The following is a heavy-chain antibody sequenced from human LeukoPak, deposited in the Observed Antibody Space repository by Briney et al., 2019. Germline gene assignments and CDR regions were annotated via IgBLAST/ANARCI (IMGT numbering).Heavy chain of an antibody. CDR1: GYSISSGYY. CDR3: ARPIIVTGSRFDY. CDR2: IYHSGST. J-gene: IGHJ4*02. V-gene: IGHV4-38-2*01. Sequence: SETLSLTCAVSGYSISSGYYWGWIRQPPGKGLEWIGSIYHSGSTYYNPSLKSRVTISVDTSKNQFSLKLSSVTAADTAVYYCARPIIVTGSRFDYWGQGTLVTVSS. D-gene: IGHD1-20*01.